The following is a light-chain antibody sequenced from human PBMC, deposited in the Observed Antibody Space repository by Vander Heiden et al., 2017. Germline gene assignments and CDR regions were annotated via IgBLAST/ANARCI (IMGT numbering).Light chain of an antibody. CDR3: QQRSNWPIT. V-gene: IGKV3-11*01. Sequence: EIVLTQSPANLSLYPGERATLACRASKSVNIFLAWYQQKPGQAPRLLISNASNRATGIPARFSGSGSGTDFTLTISSLDPEDFAVYYCQQRSNWPITFGQGTRLEIK. CDR2: NAS. CDR1: KSVNIF. J-gene: IGKJ5*01.